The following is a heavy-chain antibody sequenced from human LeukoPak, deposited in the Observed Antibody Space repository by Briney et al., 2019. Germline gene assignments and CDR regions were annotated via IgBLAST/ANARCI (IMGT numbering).Heavy chain of an antibody. Sequence: PSGTLSLTCAVSGGSVSTTNWWNWVRQPPGEGLEWIGEIYHSGSTNYNPSLKSRVTISVDKSKNQLSLRLSSVTAADTAVYYCARADTGMVIDYWGQGTLVTVSS. V-gene: IGHV4-4*02. CDR2: IYHSGST. CDR1: GGSVSTTNW. J-gene: IGHJ4*02. D-gene: IGHD5-18*01. CDR3: ARADTGMVIDY.